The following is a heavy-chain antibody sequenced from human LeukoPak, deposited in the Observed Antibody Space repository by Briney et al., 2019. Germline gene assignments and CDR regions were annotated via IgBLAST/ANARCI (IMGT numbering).Heavy chain of an antibody. D-gene: IGHD3-22*01. CDR2: ISSSSSYI. CDR3: ARDLSSVPNYYDSSGYYQHPPFDY. Sequence: GGSLRLSCAVSGFTFSSYSMNWVRQAPGKGLEWVSSISSSSSYIYYADSVKGRFTISRDNAKNSLYLQMNSLRAEDTAVYYCARDLSSVPNYYDSSGYYQHPPFDYWGQGTLVTVSS. CDR1: GFTFSSYS. J-gene: IGHJ4*02. V-gene: IGHV3-21*01.